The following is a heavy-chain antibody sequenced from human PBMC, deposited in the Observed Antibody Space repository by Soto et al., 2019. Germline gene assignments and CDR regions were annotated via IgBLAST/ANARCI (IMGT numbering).Heavy chain of an antibody. CDR2: ISAYNGNT. V-gene: IGHV1-18*01. J-gene: IGHJ3*02. CDR1: GYTFTSYG. D-gene: IGHD3-22*01. CDR3: ARGSGYYDSSGYNKGDAFDI. Sequence: ASVKVSYKASGYTFTSYGISWVRQAPGQGLEWMGWISAYNGNTNYAQKLQGRVTMTTDTSTSTAYMELRSLRSDDTAVYYCARGSGYYDSSGYNKGDAFDIWGQGTMVTVSS.